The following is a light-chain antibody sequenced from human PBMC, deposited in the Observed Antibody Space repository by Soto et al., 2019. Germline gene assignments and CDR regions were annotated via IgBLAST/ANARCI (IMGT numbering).Light chain of an antibody. CDR1: QGISGW. J-gene: IGKJ1*01. CDR3: QQTNSLPWT. CDR2: GAS. V-gene: IGKV1-12*02. Sequence: DIQMTQSPTSVSASVGDTVTITCRASQGISGWLAWYQQKPGKAPKLLIYGASTLQSGVPSRYSGSGSGTDFTLTISSLQPEDFATSYCQQTNSLPWTFGQGTKVEIK.